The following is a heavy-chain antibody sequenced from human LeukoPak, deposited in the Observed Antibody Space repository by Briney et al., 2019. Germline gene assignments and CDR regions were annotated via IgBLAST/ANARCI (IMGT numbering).Heavy chain of an antibody. CDR3: VKDSPPRYSGSPPAY. J-gene: IGHJ4*02. V-gene: IGHV3-7*03. Sequence: GGSLRLSCAASGFTFSSFTMHWVRQAPGKGLEWVANINKDGGEKYYVDSVKGRFTISRDNAKNSLYLQMNSLRADDTAVYYCVKDSPPRYSGSPPAYWGQGTLVTVSS. CDR2: INKDGGEK. D-gene: IGHD1-26*01. CDR1: GFTFSSFT.